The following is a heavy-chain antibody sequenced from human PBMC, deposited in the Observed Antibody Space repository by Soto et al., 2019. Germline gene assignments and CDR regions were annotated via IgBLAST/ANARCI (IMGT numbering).Heavy chain of an antibody. CDR3: ARDAVPAAMRFWFDP. CDR2: ISYDGSNK. V-gene: IGHV3-30-3*01. Sequence: QVQLVESGGGVVQPGRSLRLSCAASGFTFSSYAMHWVRQAPGKGLEWVAVISYDGSNKYYADSVKGRFTISRDNSKNTLYLQRNSLRAEDTAVYYCARDAVPAAMRFWFDPWGQGTLVTVSS. CDR1: GFTFSSYA. J-gene: IGHJ5*02. D-gene: IGHD2-2*01.